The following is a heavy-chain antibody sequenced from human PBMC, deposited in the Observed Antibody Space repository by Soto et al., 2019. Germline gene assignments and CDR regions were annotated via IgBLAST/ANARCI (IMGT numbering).Heavy chain of an antibody. Sequence: QVQLVQSGAEVKKPGASVKVSCKASGYTFTSYGISWVRQAPGQGLEWMGWISAYNGNTNYAQKLQGRVTMTTDTPTSKAYMELRSLGSDDTAVYYCASGIVVVPAAIPLYYYYGMDVWGQGTTVTVSS. J-gene: IGHJ6*02. D-gene: IGHD2-2*01. CDR3: ASGIVVVPAAIPLYYYYGMDV. V-gene: IGHV1-18*04. CDR2: ISAYNGNT. CDR1: GYTFTSYG.